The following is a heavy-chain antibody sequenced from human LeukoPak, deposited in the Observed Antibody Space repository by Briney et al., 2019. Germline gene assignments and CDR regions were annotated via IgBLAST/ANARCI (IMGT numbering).Heavy chain of an antibody. V-gene: IGHV4-59*01. D-gene: IGHD5-24*01. CDR2: IYYSGST. CDR1: GGSISSYY. Sequence: SETLSLTCTVSGGSISSYYWSWIRQPPGKGLEWIGYIYYSGSTNYNPSLKSRVTISVDTSKNQFSLKLSSVTAADTAVYYCARGSMATIFWYFDLWGRGTLVTVSS. J-gene: IGHJ2*01. CDR3: ARGSMATIFWYFDL.